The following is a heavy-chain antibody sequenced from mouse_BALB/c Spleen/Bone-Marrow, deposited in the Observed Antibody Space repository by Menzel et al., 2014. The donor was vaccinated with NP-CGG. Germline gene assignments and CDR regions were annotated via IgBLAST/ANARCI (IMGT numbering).Heavy chain of an antibody. Sequence: VKLQESGPELVKPGALVKISRKASGYTFTSYDINWVKQRPGQGLEWIGWIYPGDGSTKYNEKFKGKATLTADKSSSTAYMQLSSLTSENSAVYFCARSGDSSGYGFAYWGQGTLVTVSA. J-gene: IGHJ3*01. CDR2: IYPGDGST. D-gene: IGHD3-2*01. V-gene: IGHV1S56*01. CDR3: ARSGDSSGYGFAY. CDR1: GYTFTSYD.